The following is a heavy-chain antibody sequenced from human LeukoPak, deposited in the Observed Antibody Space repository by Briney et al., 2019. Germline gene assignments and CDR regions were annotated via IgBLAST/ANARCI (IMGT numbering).Heavy chain of an antibody. J-gene: IGHJ3*02. CDR3: AREHYDILTGSPNDAFDI. CDR2: IYHSGST. D-gene: IGHD3-9*01. Sequence: SQTLSLTCTVSGGSISSGGYYWSWIRQPPGKGLEWIGYIYHSGSTYYNSSLKSRVTISVDRSKNQFSLKLSSVTAADTAVYYCAREHYDILTGSPNDAFDIWGQGTMVTVSS. CDR1: GGSISSGGYY. V-gene: IGHV4-30-2*01.